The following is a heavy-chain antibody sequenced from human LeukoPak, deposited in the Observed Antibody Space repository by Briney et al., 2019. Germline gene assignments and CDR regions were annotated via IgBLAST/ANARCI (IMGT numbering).Heavy chain of an antibody. Sequence: AASVKVSCKASGYTFTSYGISWVRQAPGQGLEWMGWICAYNGNTNYAQKLQGRVTMTTDTSTSTAYMELRSLRSDDTAVYYCARDAQEDSGSYYNEDYYGMDVWGQGTTVTVSS. CDR2: ICAYNGNT. CDR1: GYTFTSYG. J-gene: IGHJ6*02. D-gene: IGHD3-10*01. CDR3: ARDAQEDSGSYYNEDYYGMDV. V-gene: IGHV1-18*01.